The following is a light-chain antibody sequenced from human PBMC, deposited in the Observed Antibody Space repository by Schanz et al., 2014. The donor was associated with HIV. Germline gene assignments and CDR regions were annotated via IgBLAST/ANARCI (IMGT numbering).Light chain of an antibody. V-gene: IGKV3-20*01. CDR2: ATS. J-gene: IGKJ1*01. CDR1: QRLSSSY. Sequence: EIVLTQSPGSLSLSPGGRATLSCGASQRLSSSYFAWYQRKRDQPPRRLIYATSTRAAGIPDRFSGTGSGTDFTLTISRLEPEDFAVYYCQQYGNSPRTFGQGTKVEI. CDR3: QQYGNSPRT.